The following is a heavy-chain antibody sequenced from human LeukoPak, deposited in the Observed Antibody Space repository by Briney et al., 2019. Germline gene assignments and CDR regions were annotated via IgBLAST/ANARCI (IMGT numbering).Heavy chain of an antibody. CDR3: AREGVPAAQRPLAEYFQH. CDR2: IIPIFGTA. V-gene: IGHV1-69*13. CDR1: GGTFSSYA. J-gene: IGHJ1*01. D-gene: IGHD2-2*01. Sequence: SVTVSCKASGGTFSSYAISWVRQAPGQGLEWMGGIIPIFGTANYAQKFQGRVTITADESTSTAYMELSSLRSEDTAVYYCAREGVPAAQRPLAEYFQHWGQGTLVTVSS.